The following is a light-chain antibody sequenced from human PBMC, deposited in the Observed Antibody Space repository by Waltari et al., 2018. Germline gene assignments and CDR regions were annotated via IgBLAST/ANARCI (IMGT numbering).Light chain of an antibody. CDR1: NSDIGYYNA. CDR2: GVN. Sequence: QAAPTQSPSVSGSPGQSVTISCTGTNSDIGYYNAVSWYQQHPGKAPKLIIYGVNERPAGVSDRFSGSKSGKTASLTISGLQAEDEADYFCSSYGRRATYIFGTGTRLTVL. CDR3: SSYGRRATYI. J-gene: IGLJ1*01. V-gene: IGLV2-14*01.